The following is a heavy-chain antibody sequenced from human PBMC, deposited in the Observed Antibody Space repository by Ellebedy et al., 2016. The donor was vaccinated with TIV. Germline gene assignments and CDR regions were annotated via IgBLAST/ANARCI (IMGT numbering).Heavy chain of an antibody. V-gene: IGHV3-21*01. CDR2: ISSSSSYI. Sequence: GGSLRLXCAASGFTFSSYSMNWVRQAPGKGLEWVSSISSSSSYIYYADSVKGRFTTSRDNAKNSLYLQMNSLRAEDTAVYYCARVGGDWVEDYYYYGMDVWGQGTTVTVSS. CDR1: GFTFSSYS. CDR3: ARVGGDWVEDYYYYGMDV. D-gene: IGHD3/OR15-3a*01. J-gene: IGHJ6*02.